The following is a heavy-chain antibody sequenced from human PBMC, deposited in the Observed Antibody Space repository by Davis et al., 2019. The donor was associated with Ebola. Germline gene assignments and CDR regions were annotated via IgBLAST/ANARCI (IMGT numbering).Heavy chain of an antibody. CDR1: GYPFPNYD. V-gene: IGHV1-8*01. CDR2: MNPNSGNT. Sequence: ASVKVSCKASGYPFPNYDINWVRQATGQGLEWMGWMNPNSGNTGYAQKFQGRVTMTRNASISTAYMELSSLRSEDTALYYCTRRGRFDPWGQGTLVTVSS. J-gene: IGHJ5*02. CDR3: TRRGRFDP.